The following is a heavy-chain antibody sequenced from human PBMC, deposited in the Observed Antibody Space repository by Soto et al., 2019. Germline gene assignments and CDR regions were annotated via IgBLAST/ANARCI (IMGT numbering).Heavy chain of an antibody. CDR3: ARVRDTAMDY. CDR1: GYSISSGYY. CDR2: IYHSGST. D-gene: IGHD5-18*01. Sequence: SETLSLTCAVSGYSISSGYYWGWIRQPPGKGLEWIGSIYHSGSTYYNPSLKSRVTISVDTSKNQFSLKLSSVTAADTAVYYCARVRDTAMDYWGQGTLVTVS. J-gene: IGHJ4*02. V-gene: IGHV4-38-2*01.